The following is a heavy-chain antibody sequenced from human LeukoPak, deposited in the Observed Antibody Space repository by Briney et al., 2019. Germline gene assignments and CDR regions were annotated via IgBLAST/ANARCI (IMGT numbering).Heavy chain of an antibody. CDR3: ASAEGGPPRDITIHS. Sequence: SVKVSCKASGYTFTYGYLRWVRQAPGQALEWMAWITPFNGSTYSAQKFQDRLAITTDTSMSTPYMQLSSLKAEDTAVYYCASAEGGPPRDITIHSCGQRTLLTASS. CDR2: ITPFNGST. V-gene: IGHV1-45*02. CDR1: GYTFTYGY. D-gene: IGHD3-9*01. J-gene: IGHJ4*02.